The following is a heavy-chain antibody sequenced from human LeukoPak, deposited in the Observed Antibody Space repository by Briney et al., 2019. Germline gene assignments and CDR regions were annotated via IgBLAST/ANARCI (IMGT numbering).Heavy chain of an antibody. V-gene: IGHV3-48*03. Sequence: GGSLRLSCATSGFTFSSYEMNWVRQAPGKGPEWVSYISSSGSPIYYADSMRGRFTISRDNAKNSLYLQMNSLRADDTAVYYCTRGNIPTVGHLDYWGRGTRVTVSS. J-gene: IGHJ4*02. D-gene: IGHD4-11*01. CDR3: TRGNIPTVGHLDY. CDR1: GFTFSSYE. CDR2: ISSSGSPI.